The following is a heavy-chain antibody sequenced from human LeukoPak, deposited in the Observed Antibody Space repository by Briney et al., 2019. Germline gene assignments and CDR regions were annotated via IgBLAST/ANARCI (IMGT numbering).Heavy chain of an antibody. Sequence: ASVKVSCKSSGYSFDNYGISWVRQAPGQGLEWMGWISAYNGSTYYKQKLQGRVTMTTDTSTSTAYMELRSLRSDDTAVYYCARGGYYDSGGHNWFDPWGQGTLVTVSS. J-gene: IGHJ5*02. V-gene: IGHV1-18*01. CDR1: GYSFDNYG. D-gene: IGHD3-22*01. CDR2: ISAYNGST. CDR3: ARGGYYDSGGHNWFDP.